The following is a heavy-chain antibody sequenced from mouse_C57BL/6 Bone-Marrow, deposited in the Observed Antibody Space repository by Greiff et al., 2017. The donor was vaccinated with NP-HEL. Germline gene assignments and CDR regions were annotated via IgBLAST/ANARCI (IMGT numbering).Heavy chain of an antibody. CDR3: AREGHYYGSSSAWFAY. CDR2: ISDGGSYT. D-gene: IGHD1-1*01. V-gene: IGHV5-4*01. CDR1: GFTFSSYA. J-gene: IGHJ3*01. Sequence: EVHLVESGGGLVKPGGSLKLSCAASGFTFSSYAMSWVRQTPEQRLEWVATISDGGSYTYYPDNVKGRFTISRDNAKNNLYLQMSHLKTEDTARYYCAREGHYYGSSSAWFAYWGQGTLVTVSA.